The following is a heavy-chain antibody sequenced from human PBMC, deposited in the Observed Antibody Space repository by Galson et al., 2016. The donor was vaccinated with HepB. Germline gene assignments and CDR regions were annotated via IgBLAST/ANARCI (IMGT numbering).Heavy chain of an antibody. D-gene: IGHD3-3*01. CDR3: VKDSRYKDHWSGHGDFYGMNV. CDR1: GFIFSDYG. J-gene: IGHJ6*02. V-gene: IGHV3-30*18. Sequence: SLRLSCATSGFIFSDYGMHWVRQAPGKGLEWVAFLPYDGSDNYFGDSVKGRFTISRDNSKNTLFLQINSLRAEDTALYYCVKDSRYKDHWSGHGDFYGMNVWGQGTTVTVSS. CDR2: LPYDGSDN.